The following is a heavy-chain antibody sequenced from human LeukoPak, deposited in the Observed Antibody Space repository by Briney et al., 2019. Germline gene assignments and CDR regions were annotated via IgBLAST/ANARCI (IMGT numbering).Heavy chain of an antibody. V-gene: IGHV4-59*12. J-gene: IGHJ3*02. CDR1: GGSISSYY. CDR2: IYHSGST. CDR3: ASYVVGSGSYIPQYAFDI. D-gene: IGHD3-10*01. Sequence: SETLSLTCTVSGGSISSYYWSWIRQPPGKGLEWIGEIYHSGSTNYNPSLKSRVTISVDKSKNQFSLKLSSVTAADTAVYYCASYVVGSGSYIPQYAFDIWDQGTMVTVSS.